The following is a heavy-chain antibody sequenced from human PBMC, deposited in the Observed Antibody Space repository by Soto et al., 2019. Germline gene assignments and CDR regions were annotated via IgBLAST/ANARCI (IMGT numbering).Heavy chain of an antibody. V-gene: IGHV1-69*02. D-gene: IGHD3-10*01. CDR1: GGTFSSYT. Sequence: QVQLVQSGAEVKKPGSSVKVSCKASGGTFSSYTISWVRQAPGQGLEWMGRIIPILGIANYAQKFQGRVTITAEKSTSTAYMELSSLRSEDTAGYYCATRAPHTITLGSDWGQGTLVTVSS. CDR2: IIPILGIA. J-gene: IGHJ4*02. CDR3: ATRAPHTITLGSD.